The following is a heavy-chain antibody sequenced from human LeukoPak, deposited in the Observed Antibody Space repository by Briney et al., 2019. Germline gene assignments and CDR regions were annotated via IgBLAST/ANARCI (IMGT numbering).Heavy chain of an antibody. CDR3: ASSYFYDGNRYFDY. V-gene: IGHV4-59*08. CDR1: GGSITSYY. J-gene: IGHJ4*02. Sequence: SETLSLTCTVSGGSITSYYWNWIRQSPGKGLEWIGYIYYTGSTNSNPSLKSRVTISVDTSKNQFLLRLSSVTAADTAMYYCASSYFYDGNRYFDYWGRGTLVTVSS. CDR2: IYYTGST. D-gene: IGHD3-22*01.